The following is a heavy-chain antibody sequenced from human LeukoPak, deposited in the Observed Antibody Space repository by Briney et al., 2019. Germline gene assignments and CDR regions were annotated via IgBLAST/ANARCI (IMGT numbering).Heavy chain of an antibody. CDR3: AKDLDPYYYDSSGYYYSFDY. Sequence: GGSLRLSCAASGFTFSSYAKSWVRQAPGKGLEWVSAISGSGGSTYYADSVKGRFTISRDNSKNTLYLQMNSLRAEDTAVYYCAKDLDPYYYDSSGYYYSFDYWGQGTLVTVSS. CDR1: GFTFSSYA. CDR2: ISGSGGST. D-gene: IGHD3-22*01. J-gene: IGHJ4*02. V-gene: IGHV3-23*01.